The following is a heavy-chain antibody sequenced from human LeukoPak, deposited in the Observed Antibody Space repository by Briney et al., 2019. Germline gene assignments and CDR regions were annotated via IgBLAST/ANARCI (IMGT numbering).Heavy chain of an antibody. J-gene: IGHJ3*02. CDR2: IYHSGST. V-gene: IGHV4-30-2*01. CDR1: GGSISSGGYS. CDR3: ARGYGDYVLGAFDI. D-gene: IGHD4-17*01. Sequence: SETLSLTCAVSGGSISSGGYSWSWIRQPPGKGLEWIGYIYHSGSTYYNPSLKSRVTISVDRSKNQFPLKLSSVTAADTAVYYCARGYGDYVLGAFDIWGQGTMVTVSS.